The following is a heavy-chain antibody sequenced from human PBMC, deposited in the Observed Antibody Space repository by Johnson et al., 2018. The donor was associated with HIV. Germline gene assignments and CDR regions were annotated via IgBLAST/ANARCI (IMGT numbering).Heavy chain of an antibody. J-gene: IGHJ3*02. CDR2: IRYDGSNN. D-gene: IGHD6-19*01. CDR1: GFTFSSYG. Sequence: QVQLVESGGGVVQPGGSLRLSCAASGFTFSSYGMHWVRQAPGKGLEWVAFIRYDGSNNYYADSVQGRFTISRDNAKNSLHLQMNSLRAEDTAFYYCARDRRNRQWQRLDAFDIWGQGTMVIVSS. CDR3: ARDRRNRQWQRLDAFDI. V-gene: IGHV3-30*02.